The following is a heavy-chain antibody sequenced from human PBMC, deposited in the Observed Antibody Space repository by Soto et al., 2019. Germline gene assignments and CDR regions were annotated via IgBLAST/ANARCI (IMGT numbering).Heavy chain of an antibody. CDR2: IGPYNGNT. CDR1: GYTFSNFG. D-gene: IGHD2-15*01. CDR3: ARCYCSVGSCYTCWHFDL. J-gene: IGHJ2*01. V-gene: IGHV1-18*01. Sequence: QVPLVQSAAEVKKPGASVKVSCKASGYTFSNFGLSWVRQAPGQGLEWMGWIGPYNGNTDHAQKFQDRVTMTTDTSTNTAYMELMGLTSDDTAVYYCARCYCSVGSCYTCWHFDLWGRGTLVTVSS.